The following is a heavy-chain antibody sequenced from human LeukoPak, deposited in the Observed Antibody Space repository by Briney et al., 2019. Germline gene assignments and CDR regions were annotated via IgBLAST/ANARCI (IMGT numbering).Heavy chain of an antibody. CDR2: ISSSSSYI. CDR3: ARKDPGASFDY. J-gene: IGHJ4*02. CDR1: GFTFSSYS. V-gene: IGHV3-21*01. Sequence: PGGSLRLSCAASGFTFSSYSMNWVRQAPGKGLEGVSSISSSSSYIYYAASVKGRFTISRDNDKNSLYLQMNSLRAEETAVYYCARKDPGASFDYWGQGTLVTVSS. D-gene: IGHD2-15*01.